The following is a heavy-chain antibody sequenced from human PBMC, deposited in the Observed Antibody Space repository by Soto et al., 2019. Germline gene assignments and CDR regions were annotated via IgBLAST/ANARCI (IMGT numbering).Heavy chain of an antibody. CDR1: GFTFSGYG. V-gene: IGHV3-33*01. Sequence: GGSLRLSCAASGFTFSGYGMRWVRQAPGKGLEWVAVIWYDGSNKYYADSVKGRFTISRDNSKNTLYLQMNSLRAEDTAVYYCARDPRYCSGGSCYGHPLDYWGQGTLVTVSS. CDR2: IWYDGSNK. J-gene: IGHJ4*02. D-gene: IGHD2-15*01. CDR3: ARDPRYCSGGSCYGHPLDY.